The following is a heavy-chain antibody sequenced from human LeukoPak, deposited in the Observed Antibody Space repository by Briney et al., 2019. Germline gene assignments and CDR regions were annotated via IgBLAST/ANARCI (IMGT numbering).Heavy chain of an antibody. CDR2: VYDRGGT. CDR1: GDFISRYY. J-gene: IGHJ4*02. D-gene: IGHD2-21*02. Sequence: SETLSLTCTVSGDFISRYYWSWIRQSPGKRLERIGYVYDRGGTNYNPSLKSRAIISADTSKNQFSLKVTSVTAADTAVYYCARASDSGDWHLGYWGQGTLVTVSS. CDR3: ARASDSGDWHLGY. V-gene: IGHV4-59*01.